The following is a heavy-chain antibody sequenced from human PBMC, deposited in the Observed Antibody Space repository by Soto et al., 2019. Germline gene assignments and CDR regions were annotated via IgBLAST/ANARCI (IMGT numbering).Heavy chain of an antibody. CDR1: GYTFSTSG. Sequence: QVQLVQSGAEVRKPGASVKVSCKASGYTFSTSGMSWLRQAPGQGLEWMGWISTYNGDTNDAPKFQDRVTMTSDTSTSTVYMALRSLRSDDTAVYYCASAGAAPYYSSGMDVWGQGTRVTVSS. CDR2: ISTYNGDT. D-gene: IGHD2-15*01. V-gene: IGHV1-18*01. J-gene: IGHJ6*02. CDR3: ASAGAAPYYSSGMDV.